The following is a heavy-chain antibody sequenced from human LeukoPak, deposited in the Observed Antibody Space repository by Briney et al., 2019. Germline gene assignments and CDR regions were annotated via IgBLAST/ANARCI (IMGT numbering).Heavy chain of an antibody. Sequence: GGSLRLPCAASGFTFSSYEMNWVRQAPGKGLEWVSYISSSGSTIYYADSVKGRFTISRDDAKNSLYLQMNSLRAEDTAVYYCAELGITMIGGVWGKGTTVTISS. CDR2: ISSSGSTI. J-gene: IGHJ6*04. V-gene: IGHV3-48*03. CDR3: AELGITMIGGV. D-gene: IGHD3-10*02. CDR1: GFTFSSYE.